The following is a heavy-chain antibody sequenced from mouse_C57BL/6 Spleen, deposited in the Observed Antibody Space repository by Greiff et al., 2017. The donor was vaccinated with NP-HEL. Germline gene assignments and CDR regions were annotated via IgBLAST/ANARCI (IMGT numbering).Heavy chain of an antibody. CDR1: GFTFSDYG. CDR3: ARLTTVVGYFDV. D-gene: IGHD1-1*01. Sequence: EVKLVESGGGLVQPGGSLKLSCAASGFTFSDYGMAWVRQAPRKGPEWVAFISNLAYSIYYADTVTGRFTISRENAKNTLYLEMSSLRSEDTAMYYCARLTTVVGYFDVWGTGTTVTVSS. J-gene: IGHJ1*03. CDR2: ISNLAYSI. V-gene: IGHV5-15*04.